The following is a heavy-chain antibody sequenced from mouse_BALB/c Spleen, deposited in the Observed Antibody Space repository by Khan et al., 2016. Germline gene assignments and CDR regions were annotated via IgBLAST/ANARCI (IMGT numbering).Heavy chain of an antibody. Sequence: EVQLLETGGGLVQPGGSRGLSCEGSGFTFSGFWMSWVRQTPGKTLEWIGDINSDGSAINYAPSIKDRFTIFRDNDKSTLYLQMSNVRSEETATYCGMRYGLRSWYVDVWGAGTTVTVAS. J-gene: IGHJ1*01. D-gene: IGHD3-1*01. CDR3: MRYGLRSWYVDV. CDR1: GFTFSGFW. V-gene: IGHV11-2*02. CDR2: INSDGSAI.